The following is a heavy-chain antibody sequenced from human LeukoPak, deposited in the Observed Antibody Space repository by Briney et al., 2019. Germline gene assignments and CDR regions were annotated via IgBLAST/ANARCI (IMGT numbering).Heavy chain of an antibody. Sequence: APVKVSCKASGYTFTSYGISWVRQAPGQGLEWMGWISAYNGNTNYAQKLQGRVTMTTDTSTSTAYMELRSLRSDDTAVYYCARVPYCSSTSCYNYWGQGTLVTVSS. D-gene: IGHD2-2*02. CDR3: ARVPYCSSTSCYNY. J-gene: IGHJ4*02. CDR2: ISAYNGNT. V-gene: IGHV1-18*01. CDR1: GYTFTSYG.